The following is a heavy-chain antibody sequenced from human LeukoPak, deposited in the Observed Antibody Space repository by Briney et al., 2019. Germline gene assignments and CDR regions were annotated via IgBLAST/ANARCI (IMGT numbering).Heavy chain of an antibody. D-gene: IGHD6-19*01. CDR2: IKQDGSGE. J-gene: IGHJ4*02. V-gene: IGHV3-7*01. CDR1: VFTFRGYW. CDR3: TTGYSSGWYNEGNY. Sequence: GGSPRLSRVASVFTFRGYWMSAVREAPGRGLEWVSKIKQDGSGEYYLDSVKGRFTISRDNAKNSLYLQMNSLRAEDTAVYFCTTGYSSGWYNEGNYWGQGTLVTVSS.